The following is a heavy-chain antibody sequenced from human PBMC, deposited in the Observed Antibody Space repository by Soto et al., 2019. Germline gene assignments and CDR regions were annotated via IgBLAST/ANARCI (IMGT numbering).Heavy chain of an antibody. D-gene: IGHD3-3*01. CDR3: ARDGLRVLEWTPVPPNGMDV. V-gene: IGHV4-31*03. CDR1: GGSISSGGYY. J-gene: IGHJ6*02. CDR2: IYYSGST. Sequence: PSETLSLTCTVSGGSISSGGYYWSWIRQHPGKGLEWIGYIYYSGSTYYNPSLKSRVTISVDTSKNQFPLKLSSVTAADTTVYYCARDGLRVLEWTPVPPNGMDVWGQGTTVTVSS.